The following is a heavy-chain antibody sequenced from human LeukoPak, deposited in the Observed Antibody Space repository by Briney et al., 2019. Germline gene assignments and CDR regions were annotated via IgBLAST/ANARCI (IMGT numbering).Heavy chain of an antibody. CDR2: IYYSGST. D-gene: IGHD3-3*01. CDR3: ARNVGTLYYDFWSGYQPPDNWFDP. Sequence: SETLSLTCAVSGGSITGSHHSWGWIRQPPGKGLEWIGSIYYSGSTYYNPSLKSRVTISVDTSKNQFSLKLSSVTAADTAVYYCARNVGTLYYDFWSGYQPPDNWFDPWGQGTLVTVSS. CDR1: GGSITGSHHS. V-gene: IGHV4-39*01. J-gene: IGHJ5*02.